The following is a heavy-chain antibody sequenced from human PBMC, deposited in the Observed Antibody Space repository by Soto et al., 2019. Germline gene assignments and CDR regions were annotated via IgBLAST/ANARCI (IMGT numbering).Heavy chain of an antibody. CDR2: ICYSGST. J-gene: IGHJ4*02. Sequence: QVQLQESGPGLVKPSQTLSITCTVSGDSLSRADYCWSWIRQAPGKGLEWIGYICYSGSTYHNPSLKSRTSMSVDTSKKQFSLTLTSVTAADTAVYYCAREESGLFDYWGQGRLVTVSS. D-gene: IGHD5-12*01. V-gene: IGHV4-30-4*08. CDR1: GDSLSRADYC. CDR3: AREESGLFDY.